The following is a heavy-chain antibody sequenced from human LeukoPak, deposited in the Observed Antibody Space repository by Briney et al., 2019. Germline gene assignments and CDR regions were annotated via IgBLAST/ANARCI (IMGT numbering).Heavy chain of an antibody. D-gene: IGHD6-13*01. V-gene: IGHV7-4-1*02. CDR2: INTNTGNP. CDR3: ARGILSSSWYFEVSRYYYYMDV. J-gene: IGHJ6*03. CDR1: GYTFTSYA. Sequence: EASVKVTCKASGYTFTSYAMNWVRQAPGQGLEWTGWINTNTGNPTYAQGFTGRFVFSLDTSVSTAYLQISSLKAEDTAVYYCARGILSSSWYFEVSRYYYYMDVWGKGTTVTVSS.